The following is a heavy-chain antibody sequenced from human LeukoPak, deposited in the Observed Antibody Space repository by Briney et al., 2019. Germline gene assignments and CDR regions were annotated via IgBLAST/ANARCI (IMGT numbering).Heavy chain of an antibody. V-gene: IGHV4-34*01. CDR3: ARSRVLWLYIDY. Sequence: SETLSPTCAVYGGSFSGYYWSWIRQPPGKGLEWIGEINHSGSTNYNPSLKSRVTISVDTSKNQFSLKLSSVTAADTAVYYCARSRVLWLYIDYWGQGTLVTVSS. CDR1: GGSFSGYY. J-gene: IGHJ4*02. CDR2: INHSGST. D-gene: IGHD2-2*01.